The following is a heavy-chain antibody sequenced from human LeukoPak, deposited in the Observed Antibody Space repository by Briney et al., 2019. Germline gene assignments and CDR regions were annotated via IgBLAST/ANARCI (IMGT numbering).Heavy chain of an antibody. Sequence: SETLSLTCTVSGGSISIYSWTWIRQPPGKGLEWIGCISYSGTTNSNPSLKSRVTISLDTSRKQFSLKLSSVTAADTAVYFYARHEYYYGSGSDYGLDVWGQGTTVTVSS. D-gene: IGHD3-10*01. CDR1: GGSISIYS. V-gene: IGHV4-59*08. J-gene: IGHJ6*02. CDR3: ARHEYYYGSGSDYGLDV. CDR2: ISYSGTT.